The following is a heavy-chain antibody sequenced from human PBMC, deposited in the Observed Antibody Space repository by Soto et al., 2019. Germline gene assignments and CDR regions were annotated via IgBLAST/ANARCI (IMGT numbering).Heavy chain of an antibody. CDR2: INPNSGGT. CDR3: ARSAAVAGTYYYYYGMDV. V-gene: IGHV1-2*04. CDR1: GYTFTGYY. Sequence: GASVKVSCKASGYTFTGYYMHWVRQAPGQGLEWMGWINPNSGGTNYAQKFQGWVTMTRDTSISTAYMELSRLRSDDTAVYYCARSAAVAGTYYYYYGMDVWGQGTTVTSP. J-gene: IGHJ6*02. D-gene: IGHD6-19*01.